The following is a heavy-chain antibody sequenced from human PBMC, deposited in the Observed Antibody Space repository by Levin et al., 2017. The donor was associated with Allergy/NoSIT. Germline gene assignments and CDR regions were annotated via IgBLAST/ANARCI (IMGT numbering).Heavy chain of an antibody. CDR3: ARSPSSGWYGDAFDI. CDR2: INSDGSST. V-gene: IGHV3-74*01. CDR1: GFTFSSYW. Sequence: GESLKISCAASGFTFSSYWMHWVRQAPGKGLVWVSRINSDGSSTSYADSVKGRFTISRDNAKNTLYLQMNSLRAEDTAVYYCARSPSSGWYGDAFDIWGQGTMVTVSS. J-gene: IGHJ3*02. D-gene: IGHD6-19*01.